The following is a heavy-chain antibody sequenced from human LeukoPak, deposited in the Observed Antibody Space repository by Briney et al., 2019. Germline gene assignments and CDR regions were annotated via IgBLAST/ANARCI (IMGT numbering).Heavy chain of an antibody. D-gene: IGHD3-16*01. V-gene: IGHV4-59*01. CDR2: IHYSGNT. CDR1: GGSISSYY. Sequence: RASETLSLTCTVSGGSISSYYWSWIRQPPGKALEWIGYIHYSGNTNYNPSLKSRITISLDTSRSQFSLKLTSVTAADTAVYYCARGGGPPSYFDYWGQGTLVSGSS. J-gene: IGHJ4*02. CDR3: ARGGGPPSYFDY.